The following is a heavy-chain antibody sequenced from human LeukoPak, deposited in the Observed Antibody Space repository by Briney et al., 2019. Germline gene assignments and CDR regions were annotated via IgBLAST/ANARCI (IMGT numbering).Heavy chain of an antibody. Sequence: GGSLRLSCAASGFTFSSYAMSWIRQAPGKGLEWASSISGSGGSTYHADSVKGRFTISRDSSKNTLYLQMNSLRAEDTAIYYCARVIRAAPGKGYFDYWGQGTLVTVSS. D-gene: IGHD6-13*01. V-gene: IGHV3-23*01. J-gene: IGHJ4*02. CDR2: ISGSGGST. CDR1: GFTFSSYA. CDR3: ARVIRAAPGKGYFDY.